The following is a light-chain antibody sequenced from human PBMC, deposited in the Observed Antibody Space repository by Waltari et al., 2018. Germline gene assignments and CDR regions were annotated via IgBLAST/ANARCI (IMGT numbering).Light chain of an antibody. V-gene: IGKV1-9*01. CDR3: LHLNGYPIT. CDR1: QGINYY. J-gene: IGKJ4*01. CDR2: FTS. Sequence: IQLTKSPSSLPVSVGDRVTITCRASQGINYYLALYQQKPGEAPKPLIYFTSTLERGVPSRFSCSGSGTDFTLTISSLQPEDFATYYCLHLNGYPITFGGGTKVEIK.